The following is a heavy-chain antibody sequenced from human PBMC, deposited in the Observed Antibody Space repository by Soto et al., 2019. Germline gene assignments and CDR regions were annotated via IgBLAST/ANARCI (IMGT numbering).Heavy chain of an antibody. D-gene: IGHD6-19*01. CDR3: ARDMSGWYGRGVLVY. Sequence: QVQLVESGGGVAQPGRSLRLSCAASGFTFSSYGMHWVRQAPGKGLEWVAVIWYDGSNKYYADSVKGRFTISRDNSKNTLYLQMNTLRAEDTAVYYCARDMSGWYGRGVLVYWGQGTLVTVSS. J-gene: IGHJ4*02. CDR2: IWYDGSNK. CDR1: GFTFSSYG. V-gene: IGHV3-33*01.